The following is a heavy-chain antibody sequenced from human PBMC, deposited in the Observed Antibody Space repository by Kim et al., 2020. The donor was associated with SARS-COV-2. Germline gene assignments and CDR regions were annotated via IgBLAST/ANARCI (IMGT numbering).Heavy chain of an antibody. D-gene: IGHD2-2*01. CDR1: GLTFSSYA. Sequence: GGSLRLSCAASGLTFSSYAVSWVRQAPGKGLEWVSAVSSSGGTTHYADSVKGRFIISRDNSENTVYLQMNGLRAEDTAVYYCAKEEAPAAKYGMDVWGQG. CDR3: AKEEAPAAKYGMDV. V-gene: IGHV3-23*01. CDR2: VSSSGGTT. J-gene: IGHJ6*02.